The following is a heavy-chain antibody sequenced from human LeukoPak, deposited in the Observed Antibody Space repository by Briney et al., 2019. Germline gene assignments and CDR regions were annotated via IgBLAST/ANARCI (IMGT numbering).Heavy chain of an antibody. CDR2: IRQDGDTK. Sequence: TGGSLRLSCAASGFPFNAYWMTWVRQAPGKGLEWVANIRQDGDTKYYVDSVKGRFTISRDNAMNPLYLQMNSLRAEDTAIYYCARSLPYGTTWYGRSDFWGQGTLVTVSS. V-gene: IGHV3-7*03. CDR3: ARSLPYGTTWYGRSDF. CDR1: GFPFNAYW. J-gene: IGHJ4*02. D-gene: IGHD6-13*01.